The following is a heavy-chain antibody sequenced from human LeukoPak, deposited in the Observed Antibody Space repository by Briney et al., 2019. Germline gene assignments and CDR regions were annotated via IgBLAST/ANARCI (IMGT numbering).Heavy chain of an antibody. CDR3: ARNEWAGF. V-gene: IGHV3-48*02. CDR1: GFTLSTYA. Sequence: GGSLRLSCAAPGFTLSTYAMNWVRQAPGKGLEWLSYISSSSSTIYYADSVKGRFTISRDNAKNSLYLQMNSLRDDDTAVYYCARNEWAGFWGQGTLVTVSS. CDR2: ISSSSSTI. D-gene: IGHD1-26*01. J-gene: IGHJ4*02.